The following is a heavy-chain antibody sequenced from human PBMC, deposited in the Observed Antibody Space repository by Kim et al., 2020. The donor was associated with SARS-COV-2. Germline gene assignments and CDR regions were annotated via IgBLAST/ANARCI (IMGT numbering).Heavy chain of an antibody. CDR3: AREGAKVTGGFDI. D-gene: IGHD2-21*02. Sequence: YAPKFQGRVTMTTDTSTSTAYMDLRSLRSDDTAVYYCAREGAKVTGGFDIWGQGTMVTVSS. J-gene: IGHJ3*02. V-gene: IGHV1-18*01.